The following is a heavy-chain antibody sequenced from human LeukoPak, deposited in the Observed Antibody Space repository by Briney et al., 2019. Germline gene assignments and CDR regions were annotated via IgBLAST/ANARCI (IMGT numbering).Heavy chain of an antibody. CDR3: AKDPSGRSAPFDY. Sequence: PGGSLRLSCAASGSTFSSYAMSWVRQAPGKGLEWVSAISGSGGSTYYADSVKGRFTISRDNSKNTLYLQMNSLRAEDTAVYYCAKDPSGRSAPFDYWGQGTLVTVSS. CDR2: ISGSGGST. CDR1: GSTFSSYA. D-gene: IGHD3-10*01. J-gene: IGHJ4*02. V-gene: IGHV3-23*01.